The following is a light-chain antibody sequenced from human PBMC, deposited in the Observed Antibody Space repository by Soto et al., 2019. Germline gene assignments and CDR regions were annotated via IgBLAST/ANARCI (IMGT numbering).Light chain of an antibody. CDR1: QSISSSY. Sequence: VLTQSPGTLSLSPGERATISCRASQSISSSYLAWYQHKPGQAPRLLIYGASSRASGIPHRFSGSGSGKDFNLTISTLEPEDCGVFYCQQTGGSPPYTFGQGPRLEIK. CDR2: GAS. J-gene: IGKJ2*01. V-gene: IGKV3-20*01. CDR3: QQTGGSPPYT.